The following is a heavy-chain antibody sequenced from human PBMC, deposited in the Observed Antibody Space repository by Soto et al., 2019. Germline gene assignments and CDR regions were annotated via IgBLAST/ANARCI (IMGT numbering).Heavy chain of an antibody. Sequence: GGSLRLSCAASGFTFSSYAMHWVRQAPGKGLEWVAVISYDGSNKYYADSVKGRFTISRDNSKNTLYLKMNSLRAEDTAVYYCAGLDYWCQGNLVTVS. CDR1: GFTFSSYA. CDR3: AGLDY. J-gene: IGHJ4*02. V-gene: IGHV3-30-3*01. CDR2: ISYDGSNK.